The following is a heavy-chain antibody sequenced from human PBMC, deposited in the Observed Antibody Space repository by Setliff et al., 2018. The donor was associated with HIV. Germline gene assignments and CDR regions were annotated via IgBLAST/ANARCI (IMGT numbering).Heavy chain of an antibody. CDR3: ARESYFYYFDY. V-gene: IGHV4-61*02. CDR1: GGSISSGTYY. Sequence: SETLSLTCTVSGGSISSGTYYWSWIRQPAGKGLGWIGRIYTSGSTNYNPSLKIRVTISVDTSKNQSSLNLSSVTAADAAVYYCARESYFYYFDYWGQGTLVTVSS. CDR2: IYTSGST. D-gene: IGHD3-10*01. J-gene: IGHJ4*02.